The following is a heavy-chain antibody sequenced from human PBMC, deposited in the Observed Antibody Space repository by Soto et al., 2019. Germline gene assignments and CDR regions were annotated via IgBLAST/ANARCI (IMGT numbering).Heavy chain of an antibody. CDR2: ISSSSSTI. D-gene: IGHD5-12*01. CDR3: ARDGIDMSGYERILDY. V-gene: IGHV3-48*01. CDR1: GFTFSSYS. Sequence: EVQLVESGGGLVQPGGSLRLSCAASGFTFSSYSMNWVRQAPGKGLEWVSYISSSSSTIYYADSVKGRFTISRDNAKKXLYLQMNSLRAEDTAGYYCARDGIDMSGYERILDYWGQGTLVTVSS. J-gene: IGHJ4*02.